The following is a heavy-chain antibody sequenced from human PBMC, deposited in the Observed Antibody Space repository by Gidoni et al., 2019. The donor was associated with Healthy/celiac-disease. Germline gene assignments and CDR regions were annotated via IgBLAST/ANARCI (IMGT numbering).Heavy chain of an antibody. Sequence: QVRLVESGGGVVHPGRSLRPSSAASGFTFGSYAMHWVRQAPGKGLEWVAVISYDGRNKYYADFVSSRFTISRDNYKTTLYLQMSRLRDEDTAVYYCARTGVGGWGQGTLVTVSS. CDR1: GFTFGSYA. CDR3: ARTGVGG. D-gene: IGHD2-15*01. V-gene: IGHV3-30*04. CDR2: ISYDGRNK. J-gene: IGHJ4*02.